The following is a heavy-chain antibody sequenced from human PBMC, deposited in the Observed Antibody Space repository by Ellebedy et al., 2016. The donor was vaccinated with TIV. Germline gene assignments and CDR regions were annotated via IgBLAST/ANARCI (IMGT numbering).Heavy chain of an antibody. D-gene: IGHD5-12*01. V-gene: IGHV1-2*02. CDR3: ARDRGGYEGY. CDR2: INPNSGDT. Sequence: AASVKVSCKASGYTFTGYYMHWVRQAPGPGLEWMGWINPNSGDTNYAQKFQGRVTMTRDTSISTAYLELSRLRSNDTAVYYCARDRGGYEGYWGQGSLVTVSS. J-gene: IGHJ4*02. CDR1: GYTFTGYY.